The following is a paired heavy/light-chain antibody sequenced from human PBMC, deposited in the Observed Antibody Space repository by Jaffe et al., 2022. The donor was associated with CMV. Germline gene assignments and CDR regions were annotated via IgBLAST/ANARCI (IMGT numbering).Heavy chain of an antibody. CDR1: GFTFSGSA. V-gene: IGHV3-73*02. J-gene: IGHJ5*02. D-gene: IGHD3-3*01. CDR2: IRSKANSYAT. Sequence: EVQLVESGGGLVQPGGSLKLSCAASGFTFSGSAMHWVRQASGKGLEWVGRIRSKANSYATAYAASVKGRFTISRDDSKNTAYLQMNSLKTEDTAVYYCTSFSDFEGLVIIPHNWFDPWGQGTLVTVSS. CDR3: TSFSDFEGLVIIPHNWFDP.
Light chain of an antibody. V-gene: IGKV1-17*03. CDR1: QGISNY. Sequence: DIQMTQSPSAMSASVGDRVTITCRASQGISNYLAWFQQKPGKVPKRLIYAASSLQSGVPSRFSGSGSGTEFTLTISSLQPEDFATYYCLQHNSYPYTFGQGTKLEIK. CDR3: LQHNSYPYT. CDR2: AAS. J-gene: IGKJ2*01.